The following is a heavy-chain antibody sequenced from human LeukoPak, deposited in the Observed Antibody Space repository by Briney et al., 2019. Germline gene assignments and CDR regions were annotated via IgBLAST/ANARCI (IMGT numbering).Heavy chain of an antibody. CDR1: GYSFTSYW. D-gene: IGHD3-22*01. CDR3: ASPQYYDSIAFDI. V-gene: IGHV5-51*01. CDR2: IYPGDSDT. Sequence: GESLKISCKGSGYSFTSYWVVWVRQMPGKGLEWRGIIYPGDSDTRDSPSFQGQGTILADKSVKNAYLQRSSRKASETAMYHCASPQYYDSIAFDIWGQGTMATVSS. J-gene: IGHJ3*02.